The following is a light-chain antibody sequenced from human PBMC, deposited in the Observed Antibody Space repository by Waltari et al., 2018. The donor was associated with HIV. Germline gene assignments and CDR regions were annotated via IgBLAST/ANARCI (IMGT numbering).Light chain of an antibody. V-gene: IGLV2-14*01. J-gene: IGLJ2*01. CDR1: SSDVGGYNY. CDR2: EVS. CDR3: SSYTSSSVL. Sequence: QSALTQPASVSGSPGQSITISCTGTSSDVGGYNYVSWDQQHPGKATKLLIYEVSNRPSGVSNRFSGSKSGNTASLTISGLEAEDEADYYCSSYTSSSVLFGGGTKVTVL.